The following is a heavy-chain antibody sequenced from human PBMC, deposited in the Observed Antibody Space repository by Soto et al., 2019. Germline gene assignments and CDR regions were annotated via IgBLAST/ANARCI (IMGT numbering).Heavy chain of an antibody. Sequence: GGSLRLSCAASGFTFSSYGMHWVRQAPGKGLEWVAVIWYDGSNKYYADSVKGRFTISRDNSKNTLYLQMNSLRAEDTAVYYCAGAAPYYYYGMDVWGQGTTVTVSS. CDR1: GFTFSSYG. CDR3: AGAAPYYYYGMDV. V-gene: IGHV3-33*01. CDR2: IWYDGSNK. J-gene: IGHJ6*02.